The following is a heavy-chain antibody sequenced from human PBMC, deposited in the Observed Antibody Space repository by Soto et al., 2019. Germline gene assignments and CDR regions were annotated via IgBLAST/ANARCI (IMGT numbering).Heavy chain of an antibody. Sequence: SVKVSCKASGGTFSSYAISWVRQAPGQGLEWMGGIIPIFGTANYAQKFQGRVTITADKSTSTAYMELSSLRSEDTAVYYCARSDYGDYDPNYYYYYGMDVWGQGTTVTVSS. J-gene: IGHJ6*02. CDR1: GGTFSSYA. CDR3: ARSDYGDYDPNYYYYYGMDV. D-gene: IGHD4-17*01. V-gene: IGHV1-69*06. CDR2: IIPIFGTA.